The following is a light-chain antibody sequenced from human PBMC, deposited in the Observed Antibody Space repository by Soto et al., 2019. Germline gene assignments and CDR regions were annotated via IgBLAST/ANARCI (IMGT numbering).Light chain of an antibody. CDR3: QHRSNWPRT. CDR2: DAS. V-gene: IGKV3-11*01. CDR1: ESVSAY. J-gene: IGKJ1*01. Sequence: EIVLTQSPATLSLSPGERATLSFRASESVSAYLAWYQQKPGQAPRLLIYDASNRATGIPARFSGSGSGTDFTLTINSLEPEDFAVYYCQHRSNWPRTFGQGTKVEI.